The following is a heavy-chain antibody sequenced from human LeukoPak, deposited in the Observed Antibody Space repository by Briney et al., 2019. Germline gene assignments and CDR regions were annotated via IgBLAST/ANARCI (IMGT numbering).Heavy chain of an antibody. CDR1: GGTFSSYA. J-gene: IGHJ6*03. V-gene: IGHV1-69*05. CDR2: IIPIFGTA. CDR3: AICLAGEYYHYYMDV. Sequence: GGSVRVSCKASGGTFSSYAISWVRQAPGQGLEWRGRIIPIFGTANYAQKFQGRDTITTDESTSTAYMELSSLRSVDTAVYHCAICLAGEYYHYYMDVWGKGTTVTVSS. D-gene: IGHD6-19*01.